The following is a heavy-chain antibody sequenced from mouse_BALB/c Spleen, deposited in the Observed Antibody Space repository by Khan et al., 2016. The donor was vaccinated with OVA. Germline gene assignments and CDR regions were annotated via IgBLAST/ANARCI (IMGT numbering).Heavy chain of an antibody. CDR2: IWSDGST. J-gene: IGHJ4*01. Sequence: QVQLQQSGPGLVAPSQSLSITCTISGFSLTNYGVHWVRQPPGKGLEWLVVIWSDGSTTYNSTLKSRLSISKDNSKSQVFLKMNSLQTDDTAMYYSARKPYYHNYIMDYWGQGTSVTVSS. CDR3: ARKPYYHNYIMDY. V-gene: IGHV2-6-1*01. CDR1: GFSLTNYG. D-gene: IGHD2-10*01.